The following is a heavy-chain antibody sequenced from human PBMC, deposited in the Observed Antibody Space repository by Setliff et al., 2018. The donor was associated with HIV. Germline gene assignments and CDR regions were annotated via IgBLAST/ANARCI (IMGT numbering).Heavy chain of an antibody. J-gene: IGHJ4*02. CDR3: AADNYNCNSFDS. V-gene: IGHV1-2*06. Sequence: ASVKVSCKASGYKFTGHHIQWMRQAPGQGLEWMGRINPNMGDTQYAQKFQGRIIMTRDTSINTVYMELSSLTSDDTAVYYCAADNYNCNSFDSWGQGSLVTVSS. D-gene: IGHD3-3*01. CDR2: INPNMGDT. CDR1: GYKFTGHH.